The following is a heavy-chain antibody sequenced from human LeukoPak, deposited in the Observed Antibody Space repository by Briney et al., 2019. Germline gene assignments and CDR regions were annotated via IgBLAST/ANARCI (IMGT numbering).Heavy chain of an antibody. CDR3: ASLKTDGYFDY. V-gene: IGHV1-2*06. J-gene: IGHJ4*02. CDR1: GYTFTGYY. Sequence: GASVKVSCKAAGYTFTGYYMFWVRQAPGQGLEWMGRINPNSGGTNYAQKFRGRVTMTTDTSTSTAYMELRSLRSDDTAVYYCASLKTDGYFDYWGQGTLVTVSS. D-gene: IGHD5-24*01. CDR2: INPNSGGT.